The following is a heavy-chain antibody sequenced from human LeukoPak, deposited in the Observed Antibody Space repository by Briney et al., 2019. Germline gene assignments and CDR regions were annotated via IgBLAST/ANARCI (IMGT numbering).Heavy chain of an antibody. V-gene: IGHV3-30*03. CDR1: GFTFSSYG. D-gene: IGHD3-9*01. Sequence: GGSLRLSCAASGFTFSSYGMHWVRHAPGKGLECVAVISYDGSNKYYADSVKGRFTISRDNAKNSLYLQMNSLRDEDTAVYYCARPYDILTGYPPFDYWGEGTLVTVSS. CDR2: ISYDGSNK. CDR3: ARPYDILTGYPPFDY. J-gene: IGHJ4*02.